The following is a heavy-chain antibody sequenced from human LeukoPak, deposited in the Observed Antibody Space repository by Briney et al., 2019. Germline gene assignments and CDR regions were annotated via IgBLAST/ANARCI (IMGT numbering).Heavy chain of an antibody. D-gene: IGHD6-13*01. Sequence: GGSLRLSCAASGVTFSSYWMHWGRQAPGKGLVWVSRINSDGSSTSYADSVKGRFTISRDNAKNTVYLQMDSLRAEDTAVFHCVRQAVSGDSGIAYWGRGILVTVSS. CDR2: INSDGSST. J-gene: IGHJ4*02. V-gene: IGHV3-74*01. CDR3: VRQAVSGDSGIAY. CDR1: GVTFSSYW.